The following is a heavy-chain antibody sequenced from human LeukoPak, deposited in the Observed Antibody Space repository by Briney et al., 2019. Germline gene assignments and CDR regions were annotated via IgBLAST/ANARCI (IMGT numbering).Heavy chain of an antibody. Sequence: GGSLRLSCATSGFTFTTYAMGWVRQAPGKGLEWVSTIGGSGGGTYYADSVKGRFTISRDNSKNTLYLQMNSLRVEDTAVYYCAKGGGLIGSSSVGYWGQGTLVTVSS. CDR2: IGGSGGGT. CDR3: AKGGGLIGSSSVGY. CDR1: GFTFTTYA. V-gene: IGHV3-23*01. D-gene: IGHD1-26*01. J-gene: IGHJ4*02.